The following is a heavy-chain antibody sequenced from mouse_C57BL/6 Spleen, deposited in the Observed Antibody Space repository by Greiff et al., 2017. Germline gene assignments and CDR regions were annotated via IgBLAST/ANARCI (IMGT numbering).Heavy chain of an antibody. CDR3: ASRYGAMDD. V-gene: IGHV3-6*01. CDR1: GYSITSCYY. D-gene: IGHD1-1*02. Sequence: DVQLVESGPGLVKPSPSLSISCSVTGYSITSCYYWNWIRQFPGNNLEWMGYISYDGSTNYNPSLKNQTSITRDTSKNQFCLKLNAVTTEYTATCYCASRYGAMDDWGQGTTVTVSS. J-gene: IGHJ4*01. CDR2: ISYDGST.